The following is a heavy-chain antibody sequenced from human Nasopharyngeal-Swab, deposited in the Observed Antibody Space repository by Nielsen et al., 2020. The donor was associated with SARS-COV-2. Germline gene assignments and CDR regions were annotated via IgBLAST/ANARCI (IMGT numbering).Heavy chain of an antibody. D-gene: IGHD6-19*01. V-gene: IGHV3-30-3*01. CDR1: GFTFSSYA. Sequence: GESLKISCAASGFTFSSYAMHWVRQAPGKGLEWVAVISYDGSNKYYAGSVKGRFTISRDNSKNTLYLQMNSLRAEDTAVYYCARNGERWLPQGWFDPWGQGTLVTVSS. J-gene: IGHJ5*02. CDR2: ISYDGSNK. CDR3: ARNGERWLPQGWFDP.